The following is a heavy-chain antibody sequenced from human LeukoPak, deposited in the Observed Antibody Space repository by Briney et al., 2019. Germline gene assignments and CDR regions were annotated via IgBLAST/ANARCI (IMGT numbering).Heavy chain of an antibody. Sequence: ASVKVSCKASGYTFTSYDINWVRQATGQGLEWMGWMNPNSGNTGYAQKFQGRVTMTRNTSISTAYMELSSLRSEDTAVYYCARGNYDFWSGYYTHNWFDPWGQGTLVTVSS. J-gene: IGHJ5*02. CDR1: GYTFTSYD. CDR2: MNPNSGNT. D-gene: IGHD3-3*01. V-gene: IGHV1-8*01. CDR3: ARGNYDFWSGYYTHNWFDP.